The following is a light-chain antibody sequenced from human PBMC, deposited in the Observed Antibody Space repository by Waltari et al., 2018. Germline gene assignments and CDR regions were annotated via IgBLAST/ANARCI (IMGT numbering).Light chain of an antibody. CDR1: TSTFGSYAL. V-gene: IGLV2-23*01. CDR2: EGT. CDR3: CSYAGNTVWV. Sequence: QSALTQPASVSGSPGQSITISCTGTTSTFGSYALVSWYQQHPDKAPKLMVYEGTKRPPGIFTRFSGAKSGNTASLTSSGLQAEDEADYYCCSYAGNTVWVFGGGTKLTVL. J-gene: IGLJ3*02.